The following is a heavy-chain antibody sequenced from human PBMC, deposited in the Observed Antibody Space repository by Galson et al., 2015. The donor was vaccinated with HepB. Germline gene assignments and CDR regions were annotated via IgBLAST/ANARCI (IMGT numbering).Heavy chain of an antibody. J-gene: IGHJ4*02. Sequence: SLRLSCAASGFTFSSYSMNWVRQAPGKGLEWVALISYDGSNEYYRDSVKGRFTISRDNSKNTLYLQMNSLRTEDTAIYHCAKDLSYYYDSGSYSPLDYWGQGTLVTVSS. CDR2: ISYDGSNE. CDR1: GFTFSSYS. CDR3: AKDLSYYYDSGSYSPLDY. V-gene: IGHV3-30*18. D-gene: IGHD3-10*01.